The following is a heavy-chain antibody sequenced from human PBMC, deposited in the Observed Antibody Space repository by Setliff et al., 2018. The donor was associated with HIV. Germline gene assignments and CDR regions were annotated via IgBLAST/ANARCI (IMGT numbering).Heavy chain of an antibody. V-gene: IGHV4-38-2*01. Sequence: PSETLSLTCAVSGYSISSGHYWGWIRQPPGKGLEWIGSIYHSGTTYDNPSLNSRVTLSADTSKNQLSLKLTSVTAEDTGVYYCARTVPHSAAQDAFDIWGQGTVVTVSS. CDR3: ARTVPHSAAQDAFDI. CDR2: IYHSGTT. CDR1: GYSISSGHY. J-gene: IGHJ3*02. D-gene: IGHD4-4*01.